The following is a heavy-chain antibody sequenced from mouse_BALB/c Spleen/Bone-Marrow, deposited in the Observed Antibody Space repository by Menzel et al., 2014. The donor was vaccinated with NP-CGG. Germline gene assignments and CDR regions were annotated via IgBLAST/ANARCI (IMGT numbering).Heavy chain of an antibody. Sequence: EVQVVESGPELVKPGASVKISCKASGYSFTGYFMNWVEQSHGKSLEWIGRINPYNGDTFYNQKFKGKATLTVDKSSSTAHMELLSLTSEDSAVYYCGRGAYYYGSSYYFDYWGQGTTLTVSS. CDR2: INPYNGDT. D-gene: IGHD1-1*01. V-gene: IGHV1-37*01. CDR3: GRGAYYYGSSYYFDY. J-gene: IGHJ2*01. CDR1: GYSFTGYF.